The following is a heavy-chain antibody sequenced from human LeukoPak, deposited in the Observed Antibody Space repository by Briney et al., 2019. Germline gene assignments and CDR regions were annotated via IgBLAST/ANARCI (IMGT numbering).Heavy chain of an antibody. V-gene: IGHV3-23*01. CDR1: GFTFSSYS. D-gene: IGHD3-10*01. Sequence: PGGSLRLSCAASGFTFSSYSMNWVRQAPGKGLEWVSAISGSGGSTFYADSVKGRFTISRDNSKNTLYLQMNSLRAGDTAVYYCAKDLLYYYGSGSSFDYWGQGTLVTVSS. CDR3: AKDLLYYYGSGSSFDY. J-gene: IGHJ4*02. CDR2: ISGSGGST.